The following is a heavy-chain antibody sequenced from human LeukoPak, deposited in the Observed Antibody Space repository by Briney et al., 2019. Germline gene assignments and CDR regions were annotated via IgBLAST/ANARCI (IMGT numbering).Heavy chain of an antibody. CDR1: GYSISSGYY. Sequence: SETLSLTCTVSGYSISSGYYWGWIRQPPGKGLEWIGSIYHSGSTYYNPSLKSRVTISVDTSKNQFSLKLSSVTAADTAVYYCARSDSSGYYYEDYWGQGTLVTVSS. D-gene: IGHD3-22*01. CDR2: IYHSGST. CDR3: ARSDSSGYYYEDY. V-gene: IGHV4-38-2*02. J-gene: IGHJ4*02.